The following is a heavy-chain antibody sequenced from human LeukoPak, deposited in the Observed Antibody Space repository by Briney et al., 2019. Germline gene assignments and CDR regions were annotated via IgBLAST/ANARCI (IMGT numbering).Heavy chain of an antibody. V-gene: IGHV3-48*03. CDR1: GFTFSSYE. Sequence: PGGPLRLSCAASGFTFSSYEMNWVRQAPGKGLERVSYISSSGSTIYYADSVKGRFTISRDNAKNSLYLQMNSLRAEDTAVYYCARTTRSGWVTFDNWGQGTLVTVSS. J-gene: IGHJ4*02. D-gene: IGHD6-19*01. CDR3: ARTTRSGWVTFDN. CDR2: ISSSGSTI.